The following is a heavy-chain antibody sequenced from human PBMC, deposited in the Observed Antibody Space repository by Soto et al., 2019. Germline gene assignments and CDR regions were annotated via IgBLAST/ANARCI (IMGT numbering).Heavy chain of an antibody. CDR1: GFTFSSYG. Sequence: PGGSLRLSCAASGFTFSSYGMHWVRQAPGKGLEWVAVIWYDGSNKYYADSVKGRFTISRDNSKNTLYLQMNSLRAEDTAVYYCARDRVVVVPAASFDYWGQGTLVTVSS. D-gene: IGHD2-2*01. CDR3: ARDRVVVVPAASFDY. J-gene: IGHJ4*02. CDR2: IWYDGSNK. V-gene: IGHV3-33*01.